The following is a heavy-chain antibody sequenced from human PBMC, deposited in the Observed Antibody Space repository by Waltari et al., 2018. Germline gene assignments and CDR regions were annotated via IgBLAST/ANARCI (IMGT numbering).Heavy chain of an antibody. CDR1: GFTRSSFP. J-gene: IGHJ6*02. V-gene: IGHV3-30-3*01. Sequence: QVQLVASGGGVVQPGRSLRLSCAASGFTRSSFPVHWVRQAPGKGLEWVGVISNDETKKYYVDSVKGRFTISRDNFKNMVYMQMNSLRREDTALYYCAREGYDLYSVGMDVWGQGTTVTVSS. CDR3: AREGYDLYSVGMDV. CDR2: ISNDETKK. D-gene: IGHD2-21*02.